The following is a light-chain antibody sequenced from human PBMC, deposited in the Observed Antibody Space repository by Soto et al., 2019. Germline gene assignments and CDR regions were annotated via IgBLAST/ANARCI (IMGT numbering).Light chain of an antibody. V-gene: IGLV2-14*01. CDR3: SSYTSSSWV. Sequence: QSALTQPASVSGSPGQSITISCTGTSSDVGGYNYVSWYQQHTGKAPKLMIYDVSNRPSGVSNRFSGSKSGNTASLTISGLQAEDEADYYCSSYTSSSWVFGGGTKLTVL. CDR2: DVS. CDR1: SSDVGGYNY. J-gene: IGLJ3*02.